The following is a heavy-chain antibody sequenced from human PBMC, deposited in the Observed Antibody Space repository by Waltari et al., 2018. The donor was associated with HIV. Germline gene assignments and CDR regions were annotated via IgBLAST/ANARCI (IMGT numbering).Heavy chain of an antibody. V-gene: IGHV1-69*04. J-gene: IGHJ6*02. Sequence: QVRLVQSGAEVKKPGSSVKISCKASGATFSSTAVTWVRQAPGQGLEWMGRIIPVLHTADYAQKFQGRVTITVDRSTATVYMELSSLRSDDTAVYYCARGRGIHLGMDVWGQGTTVTVSS. D-gene: IGHD5-12*01. CDR3: ARGRGIHLGMDV. CDR2: IIPVLHTA. CDR1: GATFSSTA.